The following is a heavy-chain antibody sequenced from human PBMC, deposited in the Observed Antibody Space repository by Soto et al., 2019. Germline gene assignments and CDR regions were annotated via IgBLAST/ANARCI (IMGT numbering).Heavy chain of an antibody. D-gene: IGHD3-3*01. V-gene: IGHV3-21*01. Sequence: GSLRLSCAASGFTFSSYSMNWVRQAPGKGLEWVSSISSSSSYINYADSLQGRFTISRDNAKNSLYLQMNSLRAEDTAVYYCARGLEWPNYMDVWGKGTTVTVSS. J-gene: IGHJ6*03. CDR2: ISSSSSYI. CDR3: ARGLEWPNYMDV. CDR1: GFTFSSYS.